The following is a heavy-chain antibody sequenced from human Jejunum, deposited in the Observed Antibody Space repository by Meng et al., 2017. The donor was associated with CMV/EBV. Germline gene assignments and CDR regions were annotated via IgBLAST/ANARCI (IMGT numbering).Heavy chain of an antibody. Sequence: CAASEITLGNYWMNWVRQAPGGGLEWVDNIKQDGSEGYYEGSVKGRFTISRDNAKNTLHLQMNSLRAEDTAVYYCARVGYSYAYDYWGQGTLVTVSS. CDR2: IKQDGSEG. D-gene: IGHD5-18*01. J-gene: IGHJ4*02. CDR1: EITLGNYW. CDR3: ARVGYSYAYDY. V-gene: IGHV3-7*01.